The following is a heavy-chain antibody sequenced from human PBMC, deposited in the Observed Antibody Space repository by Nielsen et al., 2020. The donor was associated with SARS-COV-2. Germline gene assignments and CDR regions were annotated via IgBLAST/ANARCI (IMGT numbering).Heavy chain of an antibody. CDR3: ATLPHLLLGGYYYGMDV. J-gene: IGHJ6*02. D-gene: IGHD2-15*01. CDR1: GFTFSSYA. V-gene: IGHV3-23*01. Sequence: GGSLRLSCAASGFTFSSYAMSWVRQAPGKGLEWVSDISGSGGSTYYADSVKGRFTISRDNAKNSLYLQMNSLRAEDTALYYCATLPHLLLGGYYYGMDVWGQGTTVTVSS. CDR2: ISGSGGST.